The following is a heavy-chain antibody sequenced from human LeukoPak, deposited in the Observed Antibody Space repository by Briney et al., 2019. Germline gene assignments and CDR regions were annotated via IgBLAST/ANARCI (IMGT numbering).Heavy chain of an antibody. J-gene: IGHJ4*02. D-gene: IGHD2-15*01. Sequence: GESLKISCKGSGYSFTSYWIGWVRQMPGKGLEWMGIIYPGDSDTRYSPSFQGQVTISADKSISTAYLQWSSLKASDTAMYYCARRSRRYCSGGSCYNWGQGTLVTVSS. CDR1: GYSFTSYW. CDR3: ARRSRRYCSGGSCYN. CDR2: IYPGDSDT. V-gene: IGHV5-51*01.